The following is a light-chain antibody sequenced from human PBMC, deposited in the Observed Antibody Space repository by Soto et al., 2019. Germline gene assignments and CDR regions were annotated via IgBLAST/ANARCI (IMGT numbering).Light chain of an antibody. CDR1: QSVSSN. Sequence: EIVLTQSPATLSLSPGERATLSCRASQSVSSNLAWYQQKPGQAPRLLIYGESARATGIPARFSGSGSGTEFTLTISSLQSEDFAVYFCQQYYDWPRTFGQGTKVDI. V-gene: IGKV3-15*01. CDR3: QQYYDWPRT. J-gene: IGKJ1*01. CDR2: GES.